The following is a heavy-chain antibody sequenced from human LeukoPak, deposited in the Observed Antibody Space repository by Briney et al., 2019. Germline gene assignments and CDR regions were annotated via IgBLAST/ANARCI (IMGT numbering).Heavy chain of an antibody. V-gene: IGHV3-21*01. J-gene: IGHJ4*02. CDR2: ISSSSSYI. D-gene: IGHD3-22*01. CDR1: GFTFSSYS. Sequence: GGSLRLSCAASGFTFSSYSMNWVRQAPGKGLEWVSSISSSSSYICYADSVKGRFTISRDNAKNSLYLQINSLRAEDTAVYYCARGPIKYYYDSSGYPTGIFDYWGQGTLVTVSS. CDR3: ARGPIKYYYDSSGYPTGIFDY.